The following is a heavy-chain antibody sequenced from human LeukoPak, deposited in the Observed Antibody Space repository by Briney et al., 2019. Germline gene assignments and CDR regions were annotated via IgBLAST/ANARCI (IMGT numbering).Heavy chain of an antibody. V-gene: IGHV3-48*01. CDR1: GFTFSSYG. CDR2: ISSSSSTI. J-gene: IGHJ4*02. CDR3: ASCSSTNCY. D-gene: IGHD2-2*01. Sequence: PGGSLRLSCAASGFTFSSYGMHWVRQAPGKGLEWVSYISSSSSTIYYADSVKGRFTISRDNAKNSLYLQMNSLRAEDTAVYYCASCSSTNCYWGQGTLVTVSS.